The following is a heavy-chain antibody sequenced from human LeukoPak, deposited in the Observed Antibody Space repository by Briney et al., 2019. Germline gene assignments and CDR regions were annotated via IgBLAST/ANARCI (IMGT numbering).Heavy chain of an antibody. CDR3: ARILGFTLDY. V-gene: IGHV3-48*02. Sequence: GGSLRPSCATSTFTFSSYSMNWVRQAPGKGLEWVSYSEYSGTTSYYADSVKGRFTVSRDNAKNSLYLQMSSLRDEDTAVYYCARILGFTLDYWGQGTLVTVSS. CDR1: TFTFSSYS. J-gene: IGHJ4*02. CDR2: SEYSGTTS.